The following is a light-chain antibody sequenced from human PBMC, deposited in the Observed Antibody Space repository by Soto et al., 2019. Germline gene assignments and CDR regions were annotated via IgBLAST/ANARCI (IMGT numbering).Light chain of an antibody. CDR2: AAS. J-gene: IGKJ2*01. Sequence: DIQMPQSPSSVSASVGDIITITCRASQPINTWLAWYQQKPGKAPNLLIYAASTLHRGAPSRFSGRGSGTDFSLTIRNLEPEDFATYYCQQSNSFPYTFGQGTK. V-gene: IGKV1-12*01. CDR3: QQSNSFPYT. CDR1: QPINTW.